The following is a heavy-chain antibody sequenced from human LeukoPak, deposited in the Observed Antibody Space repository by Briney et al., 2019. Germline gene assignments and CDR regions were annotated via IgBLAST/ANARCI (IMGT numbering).Heavy chain of an antibody. CDR1: GGSISSSSYY. D-gene: IGHD4-17*01. J-gene: IGHJ4*02. CDR3: ASANNDYGDYGAFDY. Sequence: PSETLSLTCTVSGGSISSSSYYWGWIRQPPGKGLEWIGSIYYSGSTYYNPSLKSRVTISVDTSKNQFSLKLSSVTAADTAVYYCASANNDYGDYGAFDYWGQGTLVTVSS. CDR2: IYYSGST. V-gene: IGHV4-39*07.